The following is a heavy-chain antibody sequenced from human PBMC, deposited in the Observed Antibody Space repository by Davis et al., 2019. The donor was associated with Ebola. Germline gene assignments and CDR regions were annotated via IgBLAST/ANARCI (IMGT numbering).Heavy chain of an antibody. CDR1: GASISSRSYY. D-gene: IGHD1-26*01. CDR2: FSYGDNTH. CDR3: ARPWYSGTYYDAYDI. V-gene: IGHV4-39*01. J-gene: IGHJ3*02. Sequence: SETLSLTCTVSGASISSRSYYWGWIRQPPGKGLEWVGSFSYGDNTHYYNPSLRSRVTISVVTSRNQFSLKLSSATAADTAVYYCARPWYSGTYYDAYDIWGQGKMVAVSS.